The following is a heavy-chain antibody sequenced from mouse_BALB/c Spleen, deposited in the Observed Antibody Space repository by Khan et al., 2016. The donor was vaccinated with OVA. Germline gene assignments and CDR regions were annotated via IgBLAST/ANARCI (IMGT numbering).Heavy chain of an antibody. D-gene: IGHD2-3*01. V-gene: IGHV3-2*02. CDR1: GYSITSDYA. J-gene: IGHJ4*01. CDR3: ARDGSRYNYAMDY. Sequence: QSGPGLVNPSQSLSLTCTVTGYSITSDYAWNWIRQFPGNKLEWMGYINYSGSTNYNPALKSRISITRDTSKNKFFLQLNSVTTEDTAANYCARDGSRYNYAMDYWGQGTSVTVSS. CDR2: INYSGST.